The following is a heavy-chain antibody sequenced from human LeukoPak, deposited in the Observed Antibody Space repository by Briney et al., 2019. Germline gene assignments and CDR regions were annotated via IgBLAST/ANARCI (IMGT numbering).Heavy chain of an antibody. CDR2: IYYRGST. J-gene: IGHJ4*02. CDR3: ARAFTVTRSREGVLFDY. Sequence: SETLSLTCTVSGGSISSGGYYWSWIRQHPGKGLEWIGYIYYRGSTYYNPSLKSRVTISVDTSKNQFSLKLSSVTAADTAVYYCARAFTVTRSREGVLFDYWGQGTLVTVSS. V-gene: IGHV4-31*03. D-gene: IGHD4-11*01. CDR1: GGSISSGGYY.